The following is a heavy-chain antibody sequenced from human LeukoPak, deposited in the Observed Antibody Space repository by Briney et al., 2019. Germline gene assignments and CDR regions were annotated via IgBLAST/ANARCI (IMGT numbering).Heavy chain of an antibody. V-gene: IGHV3-7*01. D-gene: IGHD3-22*01. Sequence: GGSLRLSCAASGFTFSSYWMSWVRQAPGKGLEWVANIKQDGSEKYYVDSVKGRFTIPRDNAKNSLYLQMNSLRAEDTAVYYCAREYYYDSSAYYYYMDVWGKGTTVTVSS. CDR3: AREYYYDSSAYYYYMDV. J-gene: IGHJ6*03. CDR1: GFTFSSYW. CDR2: IKQDGSEK.